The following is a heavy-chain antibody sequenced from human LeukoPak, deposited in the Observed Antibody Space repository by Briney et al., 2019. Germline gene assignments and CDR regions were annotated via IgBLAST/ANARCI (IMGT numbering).Heavy chain of an antibody. J-gene: IGHJ3*02. CDR3: ARERQDGFDI. CDR1: GDIVSGNSAA. V-gene: IGHV6-1*01. Sequence: PSQTLSLTCAISGDIVSGNSAAWNWIRQSPSRGLEWLGRTYYRSQWYNDYAVSVKSPITINPDTSKNHFSLHLNSVTPEDTAVYYCARERQDGFDIWGQGTMVTVSS. CDR2: TYYRSQWYN.